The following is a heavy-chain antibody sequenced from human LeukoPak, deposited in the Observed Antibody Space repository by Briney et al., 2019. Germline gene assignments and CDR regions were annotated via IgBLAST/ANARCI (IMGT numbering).Heavy chain of an antibody. D-gene: IGHD6-19*01. CDR3: AIALYSSGHLDY. J-gene: IGHJ4*02. CDR1: GGSISSYY. V-gene: IGHV4-59*01. Sequence: PSETLSLTCTVSGGSISSYYWSWIRQPPGKGLEWIGYIYYSGSTNYNPSLKSRVTISVDTSKNQFSLKLSSVTAADTAVYYCAIALYSSGHLDYWGQGTLVTVSS. CDR2: IYYSGST.